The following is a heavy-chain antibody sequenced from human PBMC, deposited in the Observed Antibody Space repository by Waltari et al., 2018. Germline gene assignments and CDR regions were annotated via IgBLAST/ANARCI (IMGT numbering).Heavy chain of an antibody. CDR2: INPKSGGT. V-gene: IGHV1-2*04. CDR3: ARRSCTGECYAPYVY. Sequence: QVQLVQSGAEVTKPGASVKVSCKPSGYTFTDYHIHWVRQAPGQGLEWMGWINPKSGGTSYAQTFPGWVTMTRDTSTSTVYMELSSLKSDDTAVYYCARRSCTGECYAPYVYWGQGSLVTVSS. J-gene: IGHJ4*02. D-gene: IGHD2-8*02. CDR1: GYTFTDYH.